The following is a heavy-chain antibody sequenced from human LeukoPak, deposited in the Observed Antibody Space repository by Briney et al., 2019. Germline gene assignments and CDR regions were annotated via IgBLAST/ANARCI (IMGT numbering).Heavy chain of an antibody. CDR3: AKYSPRAYSSSEPNFDY. CDR2: ISGSGGST. D-gene: IGHD6-6*01. V-gene: IGHV3-23*01. CDR1: GFTFSSYG. J-gene: IGHJ4*02. Sequence: GRSLRLSCAASGFTFSSYGMHWVRQAPGKGLEWVSAISGSGGSTYYADSVKGRFTISRDNSKNTLYLQMNSLRAEDTAVYYCAKYSPRAYSSSEPNFDYWGQGTLVTVSS.